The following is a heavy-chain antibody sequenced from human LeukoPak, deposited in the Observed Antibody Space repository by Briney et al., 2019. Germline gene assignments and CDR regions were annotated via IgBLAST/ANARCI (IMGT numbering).Heavy chain of an antibody. D-gene: IGHD5-24*01. J-gene: IGHJ6*03. CDR3: ARVDMATIAYYMDV. V-gene: IGHV1-2*02. CDR1: GYTFTGYY. Sequence: ASVKVPCKASGYTFTGYYMHWVRQAPGQGLEWMGWINPNSGGTNYAQKFQGRVTMTRDTSISTAYMELSRLRSDDTAVYYCARVDMATIAYYMDVWGKGTTVTVSS. CDR2: INPNSGGT.